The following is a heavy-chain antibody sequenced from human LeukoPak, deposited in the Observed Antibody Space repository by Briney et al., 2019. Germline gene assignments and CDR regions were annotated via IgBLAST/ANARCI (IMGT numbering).Heavy chain of an antibody. D-gene: IGHD5-12*01. CDR1: GGTFSSYA. CDR3: ARGEGKKGVYSGYVVY. CDR2: IIPIFGTA. Sequence: SVKVSCKASGGTFSSYAISWVRQAPGQGLEWMGGIIPIFGTANYAQKFQGRVTITADESTSTAYMELSSLRSEDTAVYYCARGEGKKGVYSGYVVYWGRGTLVTVSS. J-gene: IGHJ4*02. V-gene: IGHV1-69*13.